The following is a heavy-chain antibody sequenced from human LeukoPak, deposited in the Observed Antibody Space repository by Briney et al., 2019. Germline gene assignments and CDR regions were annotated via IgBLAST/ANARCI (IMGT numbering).Heavy chain of an antibody. V-gene: IGHV3-21*01. CDR1: GFTFSSYS. CDR2: ISSSSSSI. J-gene: IGHJ4*02. D-gene: IGHD1-1*01. CDR3: ARGGNYYLDY. Sequence: GGSLRLSCAASGFTFSSYSMNWVRQAPGKGLEWVSSISSSSSSIFYADSVRGRFTISRDNAKNSLYLQMNSLRAEDTAVYYCARGGNYYLDYWGQGTLVTVSS.